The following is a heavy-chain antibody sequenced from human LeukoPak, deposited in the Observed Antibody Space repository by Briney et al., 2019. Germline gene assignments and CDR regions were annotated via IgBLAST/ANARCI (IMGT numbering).Heavy chain of an antibody. V-gene: IGHV1-18*01. CDR3: ARVSGMTVAVIDHSHDY. CDR2: ISAYNGNT. D-gene: IGHD3-22*01. J-gene: IGHJ4*02. Sequence: SVKVSCKASGYTFTSYGISWVRQAPGQGLEWMGWISAYNGNTNYAQKLQGRVTMTTDTSTSTAYMELRSLRSDDTAVYYCARVSGMTVAVIDHSHDYWGQGTLVTVSS. CDR1: GYTFTSYG.